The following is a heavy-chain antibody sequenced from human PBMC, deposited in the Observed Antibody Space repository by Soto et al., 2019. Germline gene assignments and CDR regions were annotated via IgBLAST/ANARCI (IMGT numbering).Heavy chain of an antibody. CDR2: ISGSGGST. V-gene: IGHV3-23*01. CDR1: GFTFSSYA. Sequence: GGSLRLSCAASGFTFSSYAMSWVRQAPGKGLEWVSAISGSGGSTYYADSVKGRFTISRDNSKNTLYLQMNSLRAEDTAVYYCARERNYDFWSGSLGYWGQGTLVTVSS. D-gene: IGHD3-3*01. CDR3: ARERNYDFWSGSLGY. J-gene: IGHJ4*02.